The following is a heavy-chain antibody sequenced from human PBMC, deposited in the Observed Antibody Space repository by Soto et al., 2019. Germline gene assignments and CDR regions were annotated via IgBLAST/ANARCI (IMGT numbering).Heavy chain of an antibody. Sequence: GGSLRLSCAASGFTFSSYAMSWVHQAPGKGLEWVSAISGSGGSTYYADSVKGRFTISRDNSKNTLYLQMNSLRAEDTAVYYCAKDPGDHWYFDLWGRGTLVTVSS. CDR2: ISGSGGST. CDR3: AKDPGDHWYFDL. CDR1: GFTFSSYA. V-gene: IGHV3-23*01. J-gene: IGHJ2*01. D-gene: IGHD1-26*01.